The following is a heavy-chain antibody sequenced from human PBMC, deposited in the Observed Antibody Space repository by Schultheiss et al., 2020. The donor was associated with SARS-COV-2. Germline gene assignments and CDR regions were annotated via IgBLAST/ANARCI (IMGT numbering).Heavy chain of an antibody. CDR2: INHSGST. V-gene: IGHV4-34*01. D-gene: IGHD3-10*01. Sequence: SETLSLTCAVYGGSFSGYYWSWIRQPPGKGLEWIGEINHSGSTNYNPSLKSRVTISVDTSKNQFSLKLSSVTAADTAVYYCARGFSGSYDYWGQGTLVTVSS. CDR1: GGSFSGYY. J-gene: IGHJ4*02. CDR3: ARGFSGSYDY.